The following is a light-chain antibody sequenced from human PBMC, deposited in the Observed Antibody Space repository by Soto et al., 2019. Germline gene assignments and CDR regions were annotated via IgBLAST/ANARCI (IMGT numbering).Light chain of an antibody. CDR2: ATS. J-gene: IGKJ5*01. V-gene: IGKV1-39*01. CDR1: QTVSSY. CDR3: QQSFTTPS. Sequence: IQMTQYTSSLSASVGDRVNITCRASQTVSSYLNWYQQKPGTVPKLLIYATSNLQSGVPSRFSGRGFGTDFTLTISSLQPEDFATYYCQQSFTTPSFGQGRLLAI.